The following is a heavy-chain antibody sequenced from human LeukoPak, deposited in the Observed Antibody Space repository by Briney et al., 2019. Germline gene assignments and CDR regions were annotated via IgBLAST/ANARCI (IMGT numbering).Heavy chain of an antibody. CDR1: GGSFSGYY. CDR3: AREGCSGGSCRYFFDY. CDR2: INHSGST. V-gene: IGHV4-34*01. D-gene: IGHD2-15*01. Sequence: PSETLSLTCAVYGGSFSGYYWSWIRQPPGKGLEWIGEINHSGSTNYNPSLKSRVTISVDTSKNQFSLKLSSVTAADTAVYYCAREGCSGGSCRYFFDYWGQGTLVTVSS. J-gene: IGHJ4*02.